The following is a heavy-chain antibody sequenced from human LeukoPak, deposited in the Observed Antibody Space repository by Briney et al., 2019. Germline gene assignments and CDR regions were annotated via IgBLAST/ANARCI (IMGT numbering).Heavy chain of an antibody. CDR1: GGSFSGYY. CDR2: INHSGSN. V-gene: IGHV4-34*01. D-gene: IGHD3-3*01. CDR3: ARAHYDFWSGREKGSDTNWFDP. J-gene: IGHJ5*02. Sequence: PSETLSLTCAVYGGSFSGYYWSWIRQPPGKGLEWIGEINHSGSNNYNPSLKSRVTISVDTSKNQFSLKLSSVTAADTAVYYCARAHYDFWSGREKGSDTNWFDPWGQGTLVTVSS.